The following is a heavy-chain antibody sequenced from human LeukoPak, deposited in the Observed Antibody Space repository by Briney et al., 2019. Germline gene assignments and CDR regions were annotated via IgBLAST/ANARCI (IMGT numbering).Heavy chain of an antibody. V-gene: IGHV4-30-4*01. CDR1: GGSISSGDYY. CDR3: ARGHQLGYCSGGSCYPGYFDY. Sequence: SQTLSLTCTVSGGSISSGDYYWSWIRQPPGKGLEWIGYIYYSGSTYYNPSLKSRVTISVDTSKNQFSLKLSSVTAADTAVYYCARGHQLGYCSGGSCYPGYFDYWGQETLVTVSS. CDR2: IYYSGST. J-gene: IGHJ4*02. D-gene: IGHD2-15*01.